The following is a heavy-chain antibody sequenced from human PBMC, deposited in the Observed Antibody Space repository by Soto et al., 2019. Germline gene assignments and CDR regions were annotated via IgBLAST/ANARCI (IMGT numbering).Heavy chain of an antibody. Sequence: QVQLQESGPGLVKPSQTLSLTCIVSGGSISNVNDCWSWIRQRPDKGLEWIGHIYSGGSIYNNPPLTGRVTIAEDTAKNQFSRQLSAVRAADTAVYYCARGPSGDKVDYWGQGTLVTVSS. V-gene: IGHV4-30-4*01. J-gene: IGHJ4*02. D-gene: IGHD7-27*01. CDR2: IYSGGSI. CDR1: GGSISNVNDC. CDR3: ARGPSGDKVDY.